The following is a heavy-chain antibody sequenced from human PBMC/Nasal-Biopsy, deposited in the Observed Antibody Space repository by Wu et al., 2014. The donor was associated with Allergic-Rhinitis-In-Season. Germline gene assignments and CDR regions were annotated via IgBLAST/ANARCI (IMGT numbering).Heavy chain of an antibody. J-gene: IGHJ4*01. V-gene: IGHV4-61*02. CDR1: GGSITVVVT. D-gene: IGHD2-15*01. CDR2: SSTSMGSG. Sequence: TLSLTCTVSGGSITVVVTFGAGSGSPPGRDWSGLGVSSTSMGSGPKPSQTLPPRSRVTMSVDTSKNQISLKLSSVTAADTAVYYCARESAALERGLDYW. CDR3: ARESAALERGLDY.